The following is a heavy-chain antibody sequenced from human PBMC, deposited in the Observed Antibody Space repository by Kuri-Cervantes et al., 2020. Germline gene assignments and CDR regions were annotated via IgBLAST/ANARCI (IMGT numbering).Heavy chain of an antibody. J-gene: IGHJ4*02. V-gene: IGHV3-33*01. Sequence: GESLKISCAASGFTFSSYGMHWVRQAPGKGLEWVAVIWYDGSNKYYADSVKGRFTISRDNSKNTLYLQMNSLRAEDTAVYYCARDVGDSSGYYYAPGGYWGQGTLVTVSS. CDR3: ARDVGDSSGYYYAPGGY. CDR2: IWYDGSNK. D-gene: IGHD3-22*01. CDR1: GFTFSSYG.